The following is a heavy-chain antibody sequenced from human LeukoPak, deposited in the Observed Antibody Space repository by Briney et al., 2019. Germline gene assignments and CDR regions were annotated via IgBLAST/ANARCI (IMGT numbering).Heavy chain of an antibody. V-gene: IGHV4-39*07. CDR2: IYYSGST. CDR3: ARDKSVGAQGFDY. CDR1: GGSISSSSYY. D-gene: IGHD1-26*01. J-gene: IGHJ4*02. Sequence: SETLSLTCTVSGGSISSSSYYWGCIRQPPGKGLEWIGSIYYSGSTYYNPSLKSRVTISVDTSKNQFSLKLSSVTAADTAVYYCARDKSVGAQGFDYWGQGTLVTVSS.